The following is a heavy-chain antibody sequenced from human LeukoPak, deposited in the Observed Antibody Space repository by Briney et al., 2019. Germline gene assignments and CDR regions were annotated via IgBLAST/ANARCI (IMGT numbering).Heavy chain of an antibody. CDR1: GFTFSSFS. V-gene: IGHV3-48*01. D-gene: IGHD3-9*01. CDR3: ARDHDWAFDV. Sequence: PGGSLRLSCAASGFTFSSFSMNWVRQAPGTGLEWVSYISRDSGVTYYADSVRGRFTISRDNAQNSLSLQMSSLRPEDTAIYYCARDHDWAFDVWGQGTMVTVSS. J-gene: IGHJ3*01. CDR2: ISRDSGVT.